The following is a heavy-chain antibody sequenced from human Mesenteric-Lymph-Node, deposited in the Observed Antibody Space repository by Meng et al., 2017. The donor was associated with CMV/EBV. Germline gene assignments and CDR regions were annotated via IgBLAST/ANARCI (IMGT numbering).Heavy chain of an antibody. CDR2: ISSSRSKI. CDR3: ARGVVPPDS. V-gene: IGHV3-48*04. J-gene: IGHJ4*02. Sequence: GGSLRLSCAASGFTISSDGMNWVRQAPGKGLEWVAYISSSRSKIYYADSVKGRFTISRDNAKKSLYLQMSSLRPEDTAVYYCARGVVPPDSWGQGTLVTVSS. D-gene: IGHD2-21*01. CDR1: GFTISSDG.